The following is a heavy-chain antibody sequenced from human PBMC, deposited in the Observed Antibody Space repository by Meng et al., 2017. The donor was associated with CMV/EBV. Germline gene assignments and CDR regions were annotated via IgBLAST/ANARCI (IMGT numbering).Heavy chain of an antibody. CDR3: ARWYFDVWSGDWALIDY. CDR2: RKQDGSEK. Sequence: GESLKISCAASGFTFSSDWRSGVRQAPGRGLEWGANRKQDGSEKYYVDSVKGRFTISRDNAKNSLYLQMNSLRAEDTAVYYCARWYFDVWSGDWALIDYWGQGTLVTVSS. D-gene: IGHD3-3*01. J-gene: IGHJ4*02. V-gene: IGHV3-7*01. CDR1: GFTFSSDW.